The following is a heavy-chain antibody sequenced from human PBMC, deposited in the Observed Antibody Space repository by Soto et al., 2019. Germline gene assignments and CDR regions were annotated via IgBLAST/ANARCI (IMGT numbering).Heavy chain of an antibody. D-gene: IGHD3-9*01. Sequence: SLRLSCAASGFTFSSYGMHWVRQAPGKGLKWVAVIWYDGSNKYYADSVKGRFTISRDNSKNTLYLQMNSLRAEDTAVYYCARADYDILTGYHYYYGMDVWGQGTTVTVSS. CDR3: ARADYDILTGYHYYYGMDV. V-gene: IGHV3-33*01. J-gene: IGHJ6*02. CDR1: GFTFSSYG. CDR2: IWYDGSNK.